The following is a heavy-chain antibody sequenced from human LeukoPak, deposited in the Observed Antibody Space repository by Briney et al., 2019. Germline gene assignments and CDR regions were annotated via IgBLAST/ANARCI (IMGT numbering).Heavy chain of an antibody. CDR3: ARASLGYCSSTSCYTGVSWFDP. CDR1: GGTFSSYA. J-gene: IGHJ5*02. V-gene: IGHV1-69*13. CDR2: IIPIFGTA. D-gene: IGHD2-2*02. Sequence: ASVKVSCKASGGTFSSYAISWVRQAPGQGLEWMGGIIPIFGTANYAQKIQGRVTITADESTSTAYMELSSLRSEDTAVYYCARASLGYCSSTSCYTGVSWFDPWGQGTLVTVSS.